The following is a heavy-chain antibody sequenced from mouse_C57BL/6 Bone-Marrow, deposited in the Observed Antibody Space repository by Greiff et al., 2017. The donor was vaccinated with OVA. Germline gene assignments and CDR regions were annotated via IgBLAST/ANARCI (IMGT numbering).Heavy chain of an antibody. CDR1: GFTFSDYG. CDR2: ISNLAYSI. J-gene: IGHJ4*01. D-gene: IGHD1-3*01. Sequence: EVQGVESGGGLVQPGGSLKLSCAASGFTFSDYGMAWVRQAPGKGPEWVAFISNLAYSIYYADTVTGRFTISRENAKNTLYLEMSSLRSEDTAMYYCARGSKGYAMDYWGQGTSVTVSS. CDR3: ARGSKGYAMDY. V-gene: IGHV5-15*01.